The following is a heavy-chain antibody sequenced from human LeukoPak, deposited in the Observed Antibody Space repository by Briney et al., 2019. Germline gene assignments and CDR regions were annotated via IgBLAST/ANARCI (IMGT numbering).Heavy chain of an antibody. Sequence: GASVKVSCKASGYTFTSYYMHRVRQAPGQGLEWMGIINPSGGSTSYAQKFQGRVTMTRDTSTSTVYMELSSLRSEDTAVYYCAREYTPRGYYYDSSGYSPMGYWGQGTLVTVSS. CDR3: AREYTPRGYYYDSSGYSPMGY. CDR1: GYTFTSYY. J-gene: IGHJ4*02. CDR2: INPSGGST. D-gene: IGHD3-22*01. V-gene: IGHV1-46*01.